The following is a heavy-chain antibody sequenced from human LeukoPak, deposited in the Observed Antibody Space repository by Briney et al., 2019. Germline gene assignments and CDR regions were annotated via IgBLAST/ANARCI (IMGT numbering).Heavy chain of an antibody. J-gene: IGHJ4*02. V-gene: IGHV1-18*01. CDR2: ISAYNGNT. Sequence: ASVKVSCKASGYTFTSYGISWVRQAPGQGLEWMGWISAYNGNTNYAQKLQGRVTMTTDTSTSTAYMELRSLRSDDTAVYYCARAEVVTAITPWFVDYWGQGTLVTVSS. D-gene: IGHD2-21*02. CDR3: ARAEVVTAITPWFVDY. CDR1: GYTFTSYG.